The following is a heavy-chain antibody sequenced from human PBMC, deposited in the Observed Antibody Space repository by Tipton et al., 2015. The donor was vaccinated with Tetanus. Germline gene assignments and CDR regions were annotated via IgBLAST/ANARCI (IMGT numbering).Heavy chain of an antibody. D-gene: IGHD6-13*01. CDR1: GFTFSSYA. V-gene: IGHV3-23*01. CDR2: ISGSGGST. CDR3: ARTAAGIYYYYYGMDV. Sequence: SLRLSCAASGFTFSSYAMSWVRQAPGKGLEWVSAISGSGGSTYYADSVKGRFTISRDNSKNTLYLQMNSLRAEDTAVYYCARTAAGIYYYYYGMDVWGQGTTVTVSS. J-gene: IGHJ6*02.